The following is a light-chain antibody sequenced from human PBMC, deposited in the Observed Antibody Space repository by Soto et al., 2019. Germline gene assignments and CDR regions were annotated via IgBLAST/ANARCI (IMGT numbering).Light chain of an antibody. J-gene: IGLJ3*02. V-gene: IGLV2-23*01. CDR2: EGS. CDR1: SSDIGSYSL. CDR3: CSYAGNTTWV. Sequence: QSVLTQPASVSGSPGQSITISCTGSSSDIGSYSLVSWYQHHPGKAPKLMVYEGSKRPSGLSDHFSGSKSGKTASLTISGLQAEDEADYYCCSYAGNTTWVFGGGTKLTVL.